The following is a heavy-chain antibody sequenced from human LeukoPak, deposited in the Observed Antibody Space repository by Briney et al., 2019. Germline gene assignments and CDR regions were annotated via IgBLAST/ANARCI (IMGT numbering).Heavy chain of an antibody. CDR2: IYYSGST. D-gene: IGHD1-26*01. CDR1: GGSISSGGYY. CDR3: ARDNVGSGSYFSYYYGMDV. J-gene: IGHJ6*02. Sequence: SETLSLTCTVSGGSISSGGYYWSWIRQPPGKGLEWIGYIYYSGSTNYNPSLKSRVTISVDTSKNQFSLKLSSVTAADTAVYYCARDNVGSGSYFSYYYGMDVWGQGTTVTVSS. V-gene: IGHV4-61*08.